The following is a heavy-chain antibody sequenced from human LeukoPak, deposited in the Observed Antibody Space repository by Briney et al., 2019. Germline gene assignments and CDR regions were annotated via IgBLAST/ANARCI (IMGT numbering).Heavy chain of an antibody. CDR1: GYTFTGYY. CDR2: MNPNSGDT. J-gene: IGHJ4*02. Sequence: ASVKVSCKASGYTFTGYYMHWVRQAPGQGLEWMGWMNPNSGDTGYAQRFQGRVTMTRDTSISTAYMELSSLRSDDTAVYYCARSIRDGYIDYWGQGTLVTVSS. CDR3: ARSIRDGYIDY. D-gene: IGHD5-24*01. V-gene: IGHV1-2*02.